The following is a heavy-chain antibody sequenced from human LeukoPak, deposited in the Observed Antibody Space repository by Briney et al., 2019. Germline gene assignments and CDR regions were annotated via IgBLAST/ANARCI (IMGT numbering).Heavy chain of an antibody. CDR1: GGSISSGGYY. J-gene: IGHJ4*02. D-gene: IGHD4-17*01. CDR3: ARNGDSWAFDY. V-gene: IGHV4-31*03. Sequence: PSETLSLTCTVSGGSISSGGYYWSWIRQHPGKGLEWIGYIYYSGSTYYNPSLKSRVTISVDTSKNQFSLKLSSVTAADTAVYYCARNGDSWAFDYWGQGTLVTVSS. CDR2: IYYSGST.